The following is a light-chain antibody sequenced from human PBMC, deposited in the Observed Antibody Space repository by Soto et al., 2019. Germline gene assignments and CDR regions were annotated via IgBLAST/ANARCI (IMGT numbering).Light chain of an antibody. J-gene: IGKJ4*01. CDR1: QSVSSY. Sequence: IVLTQSAATLALCPGERATLSCRASQSVSSYLAWYQRKPGQAPRLLIYDASNRATGIPARFSGSGSGTDFTLTISSLEPEDFAIYYCQQRSNWPPVTFGGGTKVEIK. V-gene: IGKV3-11*01. CDR3: QQRSNWPPVT. CDR2: DAS.